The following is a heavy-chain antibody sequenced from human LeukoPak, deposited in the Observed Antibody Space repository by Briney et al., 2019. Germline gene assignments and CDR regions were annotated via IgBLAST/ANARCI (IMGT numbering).Heavy chain of an antibody. D-gene: IGHD3-10*01. CDR1: GFTFSSYA. CDR2: ISYDGSNK. CDR3: ARDRGSGSYPINWFDP. J-gene: IGHJ5*02. Sequence: GGSLRLSCAASGFTFSSYAMHWVRQAPGKGLEWVAVISYDGSNKYYADSVKGRFTISRDNSKNTLYLQMNSLRAEDTAVYYRARDRGSGSYPINWFDPWGQGTLVTVSS. V-gene: IGHV3-30*04.